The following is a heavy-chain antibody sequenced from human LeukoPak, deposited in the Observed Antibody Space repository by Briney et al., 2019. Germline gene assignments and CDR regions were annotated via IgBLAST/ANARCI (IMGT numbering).Heavy chain of an antibody. Sequence: GASVKVSCKASGYTFTSHYMHWVRQAPGQGLEWMGRINPSGGSTTYAQRFQGRVTMTRDTSTSTVYMELSSLRSEDTAVYFCARDSYYDSSGSVGYWGQGTLVTVSS. CDR1: GYTFTSHY. CDR3: ARDSYYDSSGSVGY. V-gene: IGHV1-46*01. CDR2: INPSGGST. J-gene: IGHJ4*02. D-gene: IGHD3-22*01.